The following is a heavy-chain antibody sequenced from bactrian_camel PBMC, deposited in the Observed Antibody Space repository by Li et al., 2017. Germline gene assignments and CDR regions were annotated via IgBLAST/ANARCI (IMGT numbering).Heavy chain of an antibody. Sequence: HVQLVESGGGSVQAGGSLKLSCIASGDIFRRCGMGWHRQAPGKVREWVAGAQDRGRTRYADSVKGRFTISRDSAKNTVYLQMNSLKPEDTAMYYCAAASSYNCIKARSVDHWGQGTQVTVS. J-gene: IGHJ4*01. V-gene: IGHV3S53*01. CDR3: AAASSYNCIKARSVDH. CDR1: GDIFRRCG. CDR2: AQDRGRT.